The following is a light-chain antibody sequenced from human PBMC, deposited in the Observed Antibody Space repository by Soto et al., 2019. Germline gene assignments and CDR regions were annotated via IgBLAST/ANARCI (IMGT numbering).Light chain of an antibody. J-gene: IGKJ5*01. CDR3: QQFDNCRIT. Sequence: DIQMTQSPSSLSASVGDRVTITCQASHDISNYLNWYQQKPGKAPQLLIYDASILETGVPSRFSGSGSGTDFNFTISSLQPEDIATYYCQQFDNCRITFGQGTRLEIK. V-gene: IGKV1-33*01. CDR2: DAS. CDR1: HDISNY.